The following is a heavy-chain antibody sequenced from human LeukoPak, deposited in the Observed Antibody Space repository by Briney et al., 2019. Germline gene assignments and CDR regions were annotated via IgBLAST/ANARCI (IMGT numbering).Heavy chain of an antibody. CDR1: GFTFTTYG. D-gene: IGHD4-17*01. V-gene: IGHV3-30*18. Sequence: PGGSLRLSCTASGFTFTTYGMHLVRQAPGKGLELVTLISYDGSTKYYSDAVKGRFTRSRDNSTNTLYLQMNSVRAEDTAVYYCAKIGTTVTYYFDYWGQGTLVTVSS. CDR2: ISYDGSTK. J-gene: IGHJ4*02. CDR3: AKIGTTVTYYFDY.